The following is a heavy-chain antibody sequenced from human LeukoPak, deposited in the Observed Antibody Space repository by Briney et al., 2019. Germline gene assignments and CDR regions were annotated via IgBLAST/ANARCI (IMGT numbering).Heavy chain of an antibody. Sequence: SETLSLTCTVSGGAISSYYWNWIRQPPGKGLEWIGNIFYSGTTNYNPSLKSRVTISVDTSKNQFSLKLSSVTAADTAVYYCARRMGGDYGNWFYSWGQGTLVTVSS. CDR3: ARRMGGDYGNWFYS. D-gene: IGHD4-17*01. J-gene: IGHJ5*01. V-gene: IGHV4-59*08. CDR2: IFYSGTT. CDR1: GGAISSYY.